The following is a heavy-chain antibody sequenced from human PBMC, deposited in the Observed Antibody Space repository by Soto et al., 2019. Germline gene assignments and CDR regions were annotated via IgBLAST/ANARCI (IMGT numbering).Heavy chain of an antibody. D-gene: IGHD6-19*01. V-gene: IGHV3-23*01. CDR3: AKDRGGFTSGWEFFDF. CDR2: ISGNGATT. Sequence: EVALLESGGGLVQPGGSLRLSCEVSGVAFSFYSMSWVRQAPGKGLEWVASISGNGATTYYAASGKGRFTSSRDNSKNTVHLQMNSLRGEDTAVYYCAKDRGGFTSGWEFFDFWGQGTLVTVSS. CDR1: GVAFSFYS. J-gene: IGHJ4*02.